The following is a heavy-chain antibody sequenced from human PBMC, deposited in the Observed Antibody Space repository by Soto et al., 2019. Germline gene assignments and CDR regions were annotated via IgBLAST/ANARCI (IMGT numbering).Heavy chain of an antibody. CDR1: GFTFSSYG. Sequence: QVQLVESGGGVVQPGRSLRLSCAASGFTFSSYGMHWVRQAPGKGLEWVAVIWYDGSNKYYADSVKGRFTISRDNSKNTLYLQMNSLRAEDTAVYYCARDRECGSYPLFCYYYGMDVWGQGTTVTVSS. D-gene: IGHD1-26*01. CDR3: ARDRECGSYPLFCYYYGMDV. CDR2: IWYDGSNK. J-gene: IGHJ6*02. V-gene: IGHV3-30*19.